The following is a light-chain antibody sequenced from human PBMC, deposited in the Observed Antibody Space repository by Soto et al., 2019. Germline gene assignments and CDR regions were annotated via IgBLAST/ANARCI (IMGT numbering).Light chain of an antibody. V-gene: IGKV3-20*01. CDR1: QTVSINS. Sequence: EIVLTQSPGTLSLSPGESATLSCRASQTVSINSLAWYQQKPGQAPRLIIYAASNRATGIPDRFSGSGSGTDFTLTINRLEPEDFAVYYCQQYGSSPGYTFGQGTKVEIK. CDR2: AAS. J-gene: IGKJ2*01. CDR3: QQYGSSPGYT.